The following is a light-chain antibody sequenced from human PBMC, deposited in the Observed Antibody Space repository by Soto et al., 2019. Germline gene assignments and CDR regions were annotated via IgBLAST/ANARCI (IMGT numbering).Light chain of an antibody. V-gene: IGLV2-14*03. CDR2: EVA. CDR3: NSYTSGSTHV. Sequence: QSALTQPASVSGSPGQSITISCTGTNSDVGAYPYVSWYQQHPGNAPKLLIYEVADRPSGVSDRFSGSKSGNTASLTISALQAEDEAVYYCNSYTSGSTHVLGTGTKLTVL. CDR1: NSDVGAYPY. J-gene: IGLJ1*01.